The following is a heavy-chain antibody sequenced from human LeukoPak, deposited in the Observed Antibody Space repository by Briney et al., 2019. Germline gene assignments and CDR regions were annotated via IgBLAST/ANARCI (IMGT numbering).Heavy chain of an antibody. CDR1: GDSISTRSYY. CDR2: IYYNGIT. D-gene: IGHD5-18*01. V-gene: IGHV4-39*07. CDR3: ARDLPFYSSAGYMFDP. Sequence: PSETLSLSCTVSGDSISTRSYYWGWIRQPPGKGLGWIGSIYYNGITYYNPSLKSRVTISVDTSKNQFSLKLSSVTAADTAVYYCARDLPFYSSAGYMFDPWGQGTLVTVSS. J-gene: IGHJ5*02.